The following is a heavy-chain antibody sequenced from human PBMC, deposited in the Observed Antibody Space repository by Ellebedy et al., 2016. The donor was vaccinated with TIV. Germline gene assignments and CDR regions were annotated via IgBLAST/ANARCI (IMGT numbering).Heavy chain of an antibody. CDR2: ISSSSSYI. CDR1: GFTFSSYS. V-gene: IGHV3-21*06. J-gene: IGHJ3*02. Sequence: GESLKISCAASGFTFSSYSMNWVRQAPGKGLEWVSSISSSSSYIYYADSVKGRFTISRDNAKNSLYLQMNSLRAEDTAVYYCARVGASSGNPYAFDIWGQGTMVTVSS. CDR3: ARVGASSGNPYAFDI. D-gene: IGHD3-16*01.